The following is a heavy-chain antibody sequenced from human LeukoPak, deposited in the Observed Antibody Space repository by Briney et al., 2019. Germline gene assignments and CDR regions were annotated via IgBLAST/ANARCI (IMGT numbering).Heavy chain of an antibody. V-gene: IGHV1-18*01. CDR3: ARGSRSYYGSGSLSSTQYYFDY. J-gene: IGHJ4*02. CDR1: GYTFTSYG. D-gene: IGHD3-10*01. Sequence: ASVKVSCKASGYTFTSYGISWVRQAPGQGLEWMGWISAYNGNTNYAQKLQGRVTMTTDTSTSTAYMELRSLRSDDTAVYYCARGSRSYYGSGSLSSTQYYFDYWGQGTLVTVSS. CDR2: ISAYNGNT.